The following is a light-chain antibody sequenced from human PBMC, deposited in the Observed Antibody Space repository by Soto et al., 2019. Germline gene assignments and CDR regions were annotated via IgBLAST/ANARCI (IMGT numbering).Light chain of an antibody. J-gene: IGLJ3*02. Sequence: QSVLTQPPSASGAPGQRVTLSCTGNSSNLGAGYDVHWYQQLPGAAPKLVIFGNRNPPSGVPERFSGSKSGTSASLAITGLQAEDEADYYCQAYDYSLTASVFGGGTKVTVL. V-gene: IGLV1-40*01. CDR3: QAYDYSLTASV. CDR2: GNR. CDR1: SSNLGAGYD.